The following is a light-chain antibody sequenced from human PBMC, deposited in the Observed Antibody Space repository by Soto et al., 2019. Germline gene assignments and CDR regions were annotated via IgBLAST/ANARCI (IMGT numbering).Light chain of an antibody. J-gene: IGLJ1*01. CDR3: SSYTISSTPFYD. CDR1: SSDVGGYNY. Sequence: QSALTQPASVSGSPGPSITISCTGTSSDVGGYNYVSWYQQHPGKAPKLMIYDVSNRPSGVSNRFSGSKSGNTASLTISGLQAEDGADYYCSSYTISSTPFYDFGTGTNVTVL. V-gene: IGLV2-14*01. CDR2: DVS.